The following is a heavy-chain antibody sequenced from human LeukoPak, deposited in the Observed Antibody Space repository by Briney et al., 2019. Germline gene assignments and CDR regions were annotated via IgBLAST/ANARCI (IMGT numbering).Heavy chain of an antibody. Sequence: SGTLSLTCTVSGGSISSYYWTWIRQPAGKGLEWIGRIHTSGSTNHNPSLKSRVTMSVDTSNNQFSLKLTSVTAADTAVYYCARATGFSSGCYRYFDYWGQGTLVTVFS. D-gene: IGHD6-19*01. J-gene: IGHJ4*02. CDR1: GGSISSYY. V-gene: IGHV4-4*07. CDR2: IHTSGST. CDR3: ARATGFSSGCYRYFDY.